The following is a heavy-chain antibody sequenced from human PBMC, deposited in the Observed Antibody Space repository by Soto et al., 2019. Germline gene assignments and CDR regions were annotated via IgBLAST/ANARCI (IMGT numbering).Heavy chain of an antibody. V-gene: IGHV4-31*03. J-gene: IGHJ6*02. D-gene: IGHD3-10*01. CDR3: ARGLRANRGRDYYGMDV. CDR1: DDSISSGSYS. Sequence: QVQLQESGPGLVKPSQTLSLTCTVSDDSISSGSYSWSWIRQHPGEGLEWIGYIFYSGRTYYNPSLKSRLTVSVDTSAKQCSLSLSSVTAADTAVYYCARGLRANRGRDYYGMDVXGQGTXVTVSS. CDR2: IFYSGRT.